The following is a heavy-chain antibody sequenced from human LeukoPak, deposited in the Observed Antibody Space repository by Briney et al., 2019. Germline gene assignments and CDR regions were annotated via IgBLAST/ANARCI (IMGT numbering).Heavy chain of an antibody. Sequence: GASVKVSCKASGGTFSSYAISWVRQAPGQGLEWMGGIIPIFGTANYAQKIQGRVTITTDESTSTAYMELSSLRSEDTAVYYCARDSLGSGGRYSSGLSWFDPWGQGTLVTVSS. J-gene: IGHJ5*02. CDR3: ARDSLGSGGRYSSGLSWFDP. CDR1: GGTFSSYA. CDR2: IIPIFGTA. D-gene: IGHD2-15*01. V-gene: IGHV1-69*05.